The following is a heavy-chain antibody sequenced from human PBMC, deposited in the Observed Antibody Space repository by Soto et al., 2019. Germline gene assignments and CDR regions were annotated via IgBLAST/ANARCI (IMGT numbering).Heavy chain of an antibody. Sequence: EVQLVESGGGVVQPGGSLRLSCAASGFTFTSHHMNWVRQAPGKGLEWVSFIRSSGESKYYADSVKGRFTISRDNAENSLYLQMNSLRAEDTAVYYCAGDRGSYDSSGCSVFDYWGQGMLVTVSS. D-gene: IGHD3-22*01. J-gene: IGHJ4*02. CDR1: GFTFTSHH. V-gene: IGHV3-48*01. CDR2: IRSSGESK. CDR3: AGDRGSYDSSGCSVFDY.